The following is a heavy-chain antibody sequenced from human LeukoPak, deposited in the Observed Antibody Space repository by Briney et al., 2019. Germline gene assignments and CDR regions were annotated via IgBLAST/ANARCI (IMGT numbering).Heavy chain of an antibody. Sequence: PGGSLRLSCAASGFTFSSYAMSWVRQAPGKGLEWVSAISGSGGSTYYADSVKGRFTISRDNSKNTLYLQMNSLRAEDTAVYYRAYYYDSSGALWWGQGTLVTVSS. CDR3: AYYYDSSGALW. CDR1: GFTFSSYA. D-gene: IGHD3-22*01. V-gene: IGHV3-23*01. J-gene: IGHJ4*02. CDR2: ISGSGGST.